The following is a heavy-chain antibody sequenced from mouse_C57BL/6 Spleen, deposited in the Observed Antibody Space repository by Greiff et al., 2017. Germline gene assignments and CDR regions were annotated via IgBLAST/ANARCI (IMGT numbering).Heavy chain of an antibody. CDR2: IDPETGGT. CDR1: GYTFTDYE. Sequence: VQLKESGAELVRPGASVTLSCKASGYTFTDYEMHWVKQTPVHGLEWIGDIDPETGGTAYNQKFKGKATLTADKSSRTAYMELRSLTSEYSAVCYFTRVVAVHYYFDYWGQGTTLTVSS. CDR3: TRVVAVHYYFDY. J-gene: IGHJ2*01. D-gene: IGHD1-1*02. V-gene: IGHV1-15*01.